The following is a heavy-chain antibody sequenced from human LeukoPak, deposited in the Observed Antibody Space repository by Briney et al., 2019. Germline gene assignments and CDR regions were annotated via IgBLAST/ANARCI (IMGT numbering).Heavy chain of an antibody. J-gene: IGHJ6*04. CDR1: GGSISSGGYS. V-gene: IGHV4-30-2*01. CDR3: ARDLETGMDV. CDR2: IYHSGST. Sequence: SQTLSLTCAVSGGSISSGGYSWSWIRQPPGKGLEWIGYIYHSGSTYYNPSLKSRVTISVDRSKNQFSLKLSTVTAADTAVYYCARDLETGMDVWGKGTTVTVSS.